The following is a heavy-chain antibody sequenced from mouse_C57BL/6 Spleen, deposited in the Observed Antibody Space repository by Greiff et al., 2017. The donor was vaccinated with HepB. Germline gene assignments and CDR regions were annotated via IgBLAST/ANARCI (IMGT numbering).Heavy chain of an antibody. V-gene: IGHV1-54*01. D-gene: IGHD1-1*01. J-gene: IGHJ1*03. CDR2: INPGSGGT. CDR3: ARKDYGSSYGGGYFDV. CDR1: GYAFTNYL. Sequence: QVQLQQSGAELVRPGTSVKVSCKASGYAFTNYLIEWVKQRPGQGLEWIGVINPGSGGTNYNAKFKGKATLTADKSSSTAYMQLSSLTSEDSAVYFCARKDYGSSYGGGYFDVWGTGTTVTVSS.